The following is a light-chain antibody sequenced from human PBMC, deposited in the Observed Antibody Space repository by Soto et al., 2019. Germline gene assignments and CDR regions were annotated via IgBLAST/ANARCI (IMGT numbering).Light chain of an antibody. CDR1: QSISNY. V-gene: IGKV1-39*01. Sequence: DIQMTQSPSSLSASVGDRVTITCRASQSISNYLNWYQQRPGRAPKVLLFAASSLQSGVPSRFSGSGSGTDFTLTISSLQAEDFATYYCQQSYDTPRLTFGQGTRLEIK. CDR2: AAS. J-gene: IGKJ5*01. CDR3: QQSYDTPRLT.